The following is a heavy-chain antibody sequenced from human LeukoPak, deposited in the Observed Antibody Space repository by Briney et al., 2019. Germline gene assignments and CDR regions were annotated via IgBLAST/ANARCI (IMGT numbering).Heavy chain of an antibody. CDR2: IYYTGNT. V-gene: IGHV4-59*01. Sequence: SETLSLTCTVSGASISSSFWTWIRQSPGKGLEWLGYIYYTGNTNLNPSLKSRLTISLDTSKDQFSLGLSSVTAADTAIYYCARRMTVSATNWFDPWGQGTLVTVSS. J-gene: IGHJ5*02. CDR3: ARRMTVSATNWFDP. D-gene: IGHD5/OR15-5a*01. CDR1: GASISSSF.